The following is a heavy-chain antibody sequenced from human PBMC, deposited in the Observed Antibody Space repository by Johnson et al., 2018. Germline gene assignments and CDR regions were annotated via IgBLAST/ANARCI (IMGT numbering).Heavy chain of an antibody. CDR1: GFTFGDYA. CDR3: TREGSYMITFGGVIADDAFDI. CDR2: IRSKAYGGTT. V-gene: IGHV3-49*03. J-gene: IGHJ3*02. Sequence: VQLVESGGGLVQPGRSLRLSCTASGFTFGDYAMSWFRQAPGKGLEWVGFIRSKAYGGTTEYAASVKGRFTISRDDSKSIAYLQMNSLKTEDTAVYYCTREGSYMITFGGVIADDAFDIWGQGTMVTVSS. D-gene: IGHD3-16*02.